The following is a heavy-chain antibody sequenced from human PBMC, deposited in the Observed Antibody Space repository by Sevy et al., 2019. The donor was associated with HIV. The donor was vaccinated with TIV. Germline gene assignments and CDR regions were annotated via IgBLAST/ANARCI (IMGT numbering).Heavy chain of an antibody. J-gene: IGHJ4*02. CDR3: ARDDTASYLPVS. D-gene: IGHD3-10*01. Sequence: GESLKISCAASGFTFSDYSLNWVRQAPGKGLEWVSYISRSGTTRHYADSVRGRFTISRDDAKNSLYLQMSSLSDEDTAVYYCARDDTASYLPVSWGQGTLVTVSS. CDR1: GFTFSDYS. CDR2: ISRSGTTR. V-gene: IGHV3-48*02.